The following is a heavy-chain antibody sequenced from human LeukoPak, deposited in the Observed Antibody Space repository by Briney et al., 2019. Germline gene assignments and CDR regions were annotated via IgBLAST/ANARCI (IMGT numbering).Heavy chain of an antibody. CDR3: ACLTTADAFDI. CDR1: DDSITMYY. D-gene: IGHD3-22*01. CDR2: VDHTGSA. V-gene: IGHV4-59*12. J-gene: IGHJ3*02. Sequence: SETLSLTCTVSDDSITMYYWTWIRQPPGKGLEWIGYVDHTGSAKFNPSLNGRVSISRDTSNNFFSLKLSSVTAADTAVYYCACLTTADAFDIWGQGTMVTVSS.